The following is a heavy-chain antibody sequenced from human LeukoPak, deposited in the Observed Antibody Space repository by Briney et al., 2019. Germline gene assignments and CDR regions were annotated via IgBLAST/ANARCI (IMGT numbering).Heavy chain of an antibody. J-gene: IGHJ4*02. D-gene: IGHD4-17*01. V-gene: IGHV3-48*03. CDR1: GFTFSSYE. CDR2: ISSSGSTI. Sequence: GGSLRLSCAASGFTFSSYEMNWVRQAPGKGLEWVSYISSSGSTIYYADSVKGRFTISRDNAKNSLYLQMNSLRAEDTAVYYCARTLYGDYVANFDYWGQGTLVTGSS. CDR3: ARTLYGDYVANFDY.